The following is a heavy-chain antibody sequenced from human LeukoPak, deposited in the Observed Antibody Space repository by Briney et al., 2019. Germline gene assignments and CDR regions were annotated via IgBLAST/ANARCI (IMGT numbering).Heavy chain of an antibody. Sequence: GSLRLSCAASGFTFSSYAMSWVRQAPGKGLEGVSVISGSGGSTYYADSVKGRFTISRDNSKNTLYLQKNSLRAEDTAVYYCANSGYCSSSSCYNGAFDIWGQGTMVTVSS. CDR3: ANSGYCSSSSCYNGAFDI. CDR1: GFTFSSYA. D-gene: IGHD2-2*02. V-gene: IGHV3-23*01. J-gene: IGHJ3*02. CDR2: ISGSGGST.